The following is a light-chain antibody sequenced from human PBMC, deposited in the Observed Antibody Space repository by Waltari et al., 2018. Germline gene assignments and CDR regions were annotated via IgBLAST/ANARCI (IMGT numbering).Light chain of an antibody. Sequence: DIHMTQSPSSLSASVGDRVTITCQASQDINNYLKWYQQKPGKAPKVLIYDASNWETGVPSRFSGSRSGTDYTFTISSLQPEDIATYYCQQYDRLLTFGGGTRVEIK. J-gene: IGKJ4*01. CDR2: DAS. CDR1: QDINNY. CDR3: QQYDRLLT. V-gene: IGKV1-33*01.